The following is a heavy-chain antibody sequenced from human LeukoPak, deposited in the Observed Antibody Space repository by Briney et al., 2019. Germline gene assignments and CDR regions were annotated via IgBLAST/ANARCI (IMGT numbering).Heavy chain of an antibody. Sequence: PGGSLRLSCAASGFTFSSYSMHWVRQAPGKGLEWVAVISYDGSNKYYADSVKGRFTISRDNSKNTLYLQMNSLRAEDTAVYYCAKDQGDSSGYYLQNYFDYWGQGTLVTVSS. V-gene: IGHV3-30*18. CDR2: ISYDGSNK. CDR1: GFTFSSYS. D-gene: IGHD3-22*01. J-gene: IGHJ4*02. CDR3: AKDQGDSSGYYLQNYFDY.